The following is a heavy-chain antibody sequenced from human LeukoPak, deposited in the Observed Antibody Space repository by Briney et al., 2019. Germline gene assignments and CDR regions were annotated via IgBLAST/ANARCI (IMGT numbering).Heavy chain of an antibody. CDR2: INHSGST. CDR1: GGSFSGYY. J-gene: IGHJ6*03. CDR3: AREIVGAITGYYYYYMDV. V-gene: IGHV4-34*01. D-gene: IGHD1-26*01. Sequence: SETLSLTCAVYGGSFSGYYWSWIRQPPGKGLEWIGEINHSGSTNYNPSLKSRVTISVDTSKNQFSLKLSSVTAADTAVYYCAREIVGAITGYYYYYMDVWGKGTTVTVSS.